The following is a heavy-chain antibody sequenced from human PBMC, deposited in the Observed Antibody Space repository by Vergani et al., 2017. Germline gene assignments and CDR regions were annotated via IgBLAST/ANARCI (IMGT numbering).Heavy chain of an antibody. V-gene: IGHV4-61*10. CDR1: GGSISSGRYY. CDR2: IYYSGST. J-gene: IGHJ3*02. Sequence: QVQLQESGPGLVKPSQTLSLTCAVSGGSISSGRYYWSWIRQPAGKGLEWIGYIYYSGSTNYNPSLKSRVTISVDTSKNQFSLKLSSVTAADTAVYYCARVTYSSSSVDAFDIWGQGTMVTVSS. CDR3: ARVTYSSSSVDAFDI. D-gene: IGHD6-6*01.